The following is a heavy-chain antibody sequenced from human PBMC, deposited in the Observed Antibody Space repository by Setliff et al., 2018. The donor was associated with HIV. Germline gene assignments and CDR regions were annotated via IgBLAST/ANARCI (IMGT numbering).Heavy chain of an antibody. J-gene: IGHJ6*03. V-gene: IGHV4-4*08. CDR3: ARVTSSSWHPYYYYYYMDV. CDR2: IYTSGST. CDR1: GGSISSYY. Sequence: SETLSLTCTVSGGSISSYYWSWIRQPPGKGLEWIGYIYTSGSTNYNPSLKSRVTISVDTSKNQFSLKLGSVTAADTAVYYCARVTSSSWHPYYYYYYMDVWGKGTTVTVSS. D-gene: IGHD6-13*01.